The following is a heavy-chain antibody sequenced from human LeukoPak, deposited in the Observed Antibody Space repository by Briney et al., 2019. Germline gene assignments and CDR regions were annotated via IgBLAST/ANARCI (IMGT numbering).Heavy chain of an antibody. V-gene: IGHV3-23*01. CDR2: ISGPGGST. Sequence: GGSLRLSCAASGFTFSSHAMRWVRQAPGKGLEWVSAISGPGGSTYYADSVKGRFIISRDNAKNTLYLQMNSLRAEDTAFYYCTKTPTDYYDSSGYCPQFEFWGQGSLVSVAS. CDR3: TKTPTDYYDSSGYCPQFEF. D-gene: IGHD3-22*01. J-gene: IGHJ4*02. CDR1: GFTFSSHA.